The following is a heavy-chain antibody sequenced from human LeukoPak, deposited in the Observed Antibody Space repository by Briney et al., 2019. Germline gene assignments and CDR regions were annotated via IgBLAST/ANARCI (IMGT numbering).Heavy chain of an antibody. V-gene: IGHV3-30-3*01. CDR3: ARDGDTAMELYYYYGMDV. CDR2: ISYDGSNK. J-gene: IGHJ6*02. D-gene: IGHD5-18*01. Sequence: GGSLRLSCAASGFTFSSYAMHWVRQAPGKGLEWVAVISYDGSNKYYADSVKGRFTISRDNSKNTLYLQMNSLRAEDTAVYYRARDGDTAMELYYYYGMDVWGQGTTVTVSS. CDR1: GFTFSSYA.